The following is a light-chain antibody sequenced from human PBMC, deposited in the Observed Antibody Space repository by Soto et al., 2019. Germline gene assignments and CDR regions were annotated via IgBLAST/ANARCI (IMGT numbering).Light chain of an antibody. Sequence: QSALTQPPSASGSPGQSVTISCTGTSSDIGGYDYVSWYQQHPGKVPKLMIYQVNRRPSGVPDRFFGSKSGNTASLTVSGLQAEDEADYYCSSYADSDNPYVFGSGTKVTVL. V-gene: IGLV2-8*01. J-gene: IGLJ1*01. CDR1: SSDIGGYDY. CDR3: SSYADSDNPYV. CDR2: QVN.